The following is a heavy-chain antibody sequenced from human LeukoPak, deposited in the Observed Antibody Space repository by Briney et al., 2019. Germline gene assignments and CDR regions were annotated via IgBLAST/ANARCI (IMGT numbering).Heavy chain of an antibody. J-gene: IGHJ4*02. Sequence: SETLSLTCGVSGYSIRSDYYWGWIRQPPGKGLEWIGTIFHSGSTYYNPSLKSRVTISVDTSKNQFSLKLSSVTAADTAVYYCARPARAVAGTVDYWGQGTLVTVSS. CDR1: GYSIRSDYY. CDR2: IFHSGST. CDR3: ARPARAVAGTVDY. D-gene: IGHD6-19*01. V-gene: IGHV4-38-2*01.